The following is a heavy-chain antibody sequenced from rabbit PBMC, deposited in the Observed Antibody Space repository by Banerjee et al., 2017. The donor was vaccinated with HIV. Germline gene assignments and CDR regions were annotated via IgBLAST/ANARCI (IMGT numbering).Heavy chain of an antibody. D-gene: IGHD8-1*01. J-gene: IGHJ4*01. CDR2: IAAGSGST. CDR1: GFSFSSGYW. CDR3: ARDVAVTSDYNL. V-gene: IGHV1S45*01. Sequence: QEQLEESGGDLVKPEGSLTLTCTASGFSFSSGYWICWVRQAPGKGLEWIACIAAGSGSTYCASWAKGRFTISKTSSTTVTLQMTSLTAADTATYFCARDVAVTSDYNLWGQGTLVTVS.